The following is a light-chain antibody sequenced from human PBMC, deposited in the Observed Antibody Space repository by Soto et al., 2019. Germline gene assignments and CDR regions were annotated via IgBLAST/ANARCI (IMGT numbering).Light chain of an antibody. CDR2: GAS. V-gene: IGKV3-20*01. Sequence: IVLAQSPGTLSLSPGERATLSCRASQSVSGNYLAWYQQTPGQAPRVLIYGASTRATGIPARFTGSRSGTDFTLPISSLEPADFAVYYCQQYGTSRDYTFGQGTKVDIK. CDR3: QQYGTSRDYT. J-gene: IGKJ2*01. CDR1: QSVSGNY.